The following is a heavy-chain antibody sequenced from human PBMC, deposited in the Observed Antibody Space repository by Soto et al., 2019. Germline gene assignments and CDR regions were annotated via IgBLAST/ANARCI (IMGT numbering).Heavy chain of an antibody. CDR2: ISGSGGST. CDR3: AKDSYYDILTGYYPH. J-gene: IGHJ4*02. V-gene: IGHV3-23*01. Sequence: GGSLRLSCAASGFTFSSYAMSWVRQAPGKGLEWVSAISGSGGSTYYADSVKGRFTISRDNSKNTLYLQMNSLRAEDTAVYYCAKDSYYDILTGYYPHWGQGTLVTVSS. CDR1: GFTFSSYA. D-gene: IGHD3-9*01.